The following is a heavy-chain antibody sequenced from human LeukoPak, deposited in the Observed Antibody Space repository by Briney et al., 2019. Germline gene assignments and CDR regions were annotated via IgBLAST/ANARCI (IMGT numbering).Heavy chain of an antibody. V-gene: IGHV1-2*02. CDR1: AYTFTGYY. J-gene: IGHJ5*02. CDR3: VRGPPEYCSGGSCYSGRNWIDP. D-gene: IGHD2-15*01. CDR2: INPNSGDT. Sequence: ASVKVSCKASAYTFTGYYIHWVRQAPGQGLEWMGWINPNSGDTNYAQKFQGRVTMTRDTSISTAYMALSRLTSDDTAVYYCVRGPPEYCSGGSCYSGRNWIDPWGQGTLVTVSS.